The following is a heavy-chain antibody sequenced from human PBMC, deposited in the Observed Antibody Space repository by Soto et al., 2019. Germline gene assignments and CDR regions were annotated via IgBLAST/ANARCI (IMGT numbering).Heavy chain of an antibody. V-gene: IGHV4-4*02. D-gene: IGHD2-8*01. CDR1: GVSISSGNW. CDR3: ARLVYDTRLNYMYFDF. Sequence: SETLSLTCAVSGVSISSGNWWTWVRQTPQRGLEYIGEIFHDGTANYYPSFERRVAISVDTSKNQFSLKLTSVTAADAAIYFCARLVYDTRLNYMYFDFWGQGALVTVSS. J-gene: IGHJ4*02. CDR2: IFHDGTA.